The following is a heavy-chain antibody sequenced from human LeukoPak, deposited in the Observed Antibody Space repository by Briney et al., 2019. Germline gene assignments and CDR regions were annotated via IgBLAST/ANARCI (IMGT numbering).Heavy chain of an antibody. CDR3: ARVKTIFGVDIVSLGAEFEF. CDR1: GFTFSTYA. V-gene: IGHV3-30*03. D-gene: IGHD3-3*02. J-gene: IGHJ4*01. CDR2: ISYDGTTK. Sequence: GGSLRLSCGASGFTFSTYAMHWVRQAPGKGLECVSVISYDGTTKDYADSVKGRFTISRDNSNDTLYLQMNSLRPEDTALYYCARVKTIFGVDIVSLGAEFEFWGQGTLVTVS.